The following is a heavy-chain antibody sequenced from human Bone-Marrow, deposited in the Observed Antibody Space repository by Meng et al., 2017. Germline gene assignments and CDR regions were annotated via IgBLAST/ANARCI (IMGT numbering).Heavy chain of an antibody. CDR1: GFTFSNAW. Sequence: EGQRVESGGVFVKPGGPLGLCCATSGFTFSNAWMTWVRQAPGKGLEWIGRMKSNVDGGTVDYAAAVKGRFFISRDDSENTFYLQMNSLKTEDTAVYYCSGHVDYWGHGTLVTVSS. J-gene: IGHJ4*01. V-gene: IGHV3-15*01. CDR3: SGHVDY. CDR2: MKSNVDGGTV.